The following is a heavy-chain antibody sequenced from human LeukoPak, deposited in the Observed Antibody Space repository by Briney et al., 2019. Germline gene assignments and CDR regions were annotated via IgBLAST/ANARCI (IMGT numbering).Heavy chain of an antibody. CDR3: ARKSIVTAGRKPYDY. D-gene: IGHD6-13*01. Sequence: SETLSLTCTVSGGSISSSSYYWSWIRQSPGKGLEWIGEIDHSGRTNSNPSLKSRVTISVDMSKNQFSLRLTSVTAADTAVYYCARKSIVTAGRKPYDYWDQGTLVTVSS. V-gene: IGHV4-39*07. J-gene: IGHJ4*02. CDR2: IDHSGRT. CDR1: GGSISSSSYY.